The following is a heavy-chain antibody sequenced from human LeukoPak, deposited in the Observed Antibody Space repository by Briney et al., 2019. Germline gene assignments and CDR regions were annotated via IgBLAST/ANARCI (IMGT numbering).Heavy chain of an antibody. D-gene: IGHD6-19*01. V-gene: IGHV4-34*01. CDR1: GGSFSTYY. J-gene: IGHJ4*02. CDR3: ATGGGSVAATAFDH. CDR2: INHSGGT. Sequence: PSETLSLTCAVYGGSFSTYYWSWIRQPPGKGLEWIGEINHSGGTSYNPSLKSRVTISVDTSKIQFSLNVRSVTVADTAVYYCATGGGSVAATAFDHWGQGALVTVSS.